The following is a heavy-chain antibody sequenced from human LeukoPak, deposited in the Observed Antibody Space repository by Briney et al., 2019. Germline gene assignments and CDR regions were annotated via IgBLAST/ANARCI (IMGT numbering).Heavy chain of an antibody. D-gene: IGHD5-24*01. CDR2: ISSSSSYI. CDR3: ARTTDLEMATMGLGY. CDR1: GFTFSSYS. Sequence: GGSLRLSRAASGFTFSSYSMNWVRQAPGKGLEWVSSISSSSSYIYYADSVKGRFTISRDNAKNSLYLQMNSLRAEDTAVYYCARTTDLEMATMGLGYWGQGTLVTVSS. V-gene: IGHV3-21*01. J-gene: IGHJ4*02.